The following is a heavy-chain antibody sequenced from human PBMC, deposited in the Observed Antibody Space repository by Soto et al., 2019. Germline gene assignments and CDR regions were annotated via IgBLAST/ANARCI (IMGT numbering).Heavy chain of an antibody. CDR2: IGGGGETT. CDR3: AFNSGSGSYYVDY. CDR1: GFTLSGYA. Sequence: EVQLLESGGGLVQPGGSRRLSVAASGFTLSGYAWWGSRQPPGRGRECVSAIGGGGETTYYADSVKGRFTISRDNSKNTLYLQMNSLRAEDTAVYYCAFNSGSGSYYVDYWGQGTLVTVSS. D-gene: IGHD3-10*01. J-gene: IGHJ4*02. V-gene: IGHV3-23*01.